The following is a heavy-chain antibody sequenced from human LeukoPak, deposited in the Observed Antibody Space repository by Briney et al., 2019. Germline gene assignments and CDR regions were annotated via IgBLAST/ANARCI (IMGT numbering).Heavy chain of an antibody. J-gene: IGHJ4*02. CDR2: IKQDGSEK. CDR1: GFTFSSYW. D-gene: IGHD3-9*01. Sequence: PGGSLRLSCAASGFTFSSYWMSWVRQAPGKGLEWVANIKQDGSEKYYVDSVKGRFTISRDNAKNSLYLQMNSLRAEDTAVYYCARDEYYDILTANRPLFDYWGQGTLVTVSS. CDR3: ARDEYYDILTANRPLFDY. V-gene: IGHV3-7*01.